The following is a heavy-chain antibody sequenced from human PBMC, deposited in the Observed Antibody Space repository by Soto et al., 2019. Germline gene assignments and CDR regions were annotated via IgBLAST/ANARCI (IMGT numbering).Heavy chain of an antibody. Sequence: PGGSLRLSCAASGFTFSDYYMSWIRQAPGKGLEWVSYISSSGSTIYYADSVKGRFTISRDNSKNTLYLQMNSLRAEDTAVYYCAKGRIAAAGTGVSSGWYTRSYYYYGMDVWGQGTTVTVSS. CDR3: AKGRIAAAGTGVSSGWYTRSYYYYGMDV. CDR1: GFTFSDYY. CDR2: ISSSGSTI. J-gene: IGHJ6*02. D-gene: IGHD6-13*01. V-gene: IGHV3-11*04.